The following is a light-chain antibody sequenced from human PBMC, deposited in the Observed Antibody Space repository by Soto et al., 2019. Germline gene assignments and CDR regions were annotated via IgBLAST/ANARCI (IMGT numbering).Light chain of an antibody. CDR3: QQYANLPLA. J-gene: IGKJ4*01. CDR2: DAS. V-gene: IGKV1-33*01. Sequence: DIQMTQSPSSLSASVGDRVTITCQATQDIRNYISWYQQKPGKAPKVLISDASNLETGVPSRFSRSGSGTEFTFTISSLQAEDIAKYYCQQYANLPLAFGGGTRVEIK. CDR1: QDIRNY.